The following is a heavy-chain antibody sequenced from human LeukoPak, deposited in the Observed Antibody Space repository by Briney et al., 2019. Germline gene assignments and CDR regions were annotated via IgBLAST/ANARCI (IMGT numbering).Heavy chain of an antibody. D-gene: IGHD4-17*01. V-gene: IGHV1-8*01. CDR2: MNPNSGNT. Sequence: ASVKVSCKASGYTFTSYDTNWVRQAAGQGLEWMGWMNPNSGNTGYAQKFQGRVTMTRNTSISTAYMELSSLRSEDTAVYYCARVNYGDYDYYYGMDVWGQGTTVTVSS. J-gene: IGHJ6*02. CDR3: ARVNYGDYDYYYGMDV. CDR1: GYTFTSYD.